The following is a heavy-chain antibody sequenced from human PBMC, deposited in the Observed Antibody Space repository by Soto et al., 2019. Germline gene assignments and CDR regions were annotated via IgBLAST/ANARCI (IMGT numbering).Heavy chain of an antibody. Sequence: EVQVLESGGGLVQPGGSLRLSCAASGFTFSSYAMSWVRQAPGKGLEWVAAISGSGGSTYYADSVKGRFTISRDNSKNTLYLQMNSLRAEDTAVYYCAKDIDSSGGSCLNFDYWGQGTLVTVSS. V-gene: IGHV3-23*01. CDR3: AKDIDSSGGSCLNFDY. D-gene: IGHD2-15*01. CDR1: GFTFSSYA. J-gene: IGHJ4*02. CDR2: ISGSGGST.